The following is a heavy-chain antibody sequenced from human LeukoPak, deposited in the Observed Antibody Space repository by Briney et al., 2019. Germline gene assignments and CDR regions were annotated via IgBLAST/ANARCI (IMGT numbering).Heavy chain of an antibody. CDR3: AKNIGGFDY. CDR1: GFSFSSYG. V-gene: IGHV3-23*01. J-gene: IGHJ4*02. CDR2: FSASDGSR. Sequence: GGTLRLSCEASGFSFSSYGMSWVRQAPGEGLEWVSGFSASDGSRYYADSVKGRFTISGDNSKNTLYLQMNSLRAEDTAVYYCAKNIGGFDYWGQGTLVTVSS. D-gene: IGHD4-23*01.